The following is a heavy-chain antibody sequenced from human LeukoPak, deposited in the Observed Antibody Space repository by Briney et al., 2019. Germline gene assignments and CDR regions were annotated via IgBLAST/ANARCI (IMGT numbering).Heavy chain of an antibody. Sequence: GGSLRLSCAASGFTFSSYAMHWVRQAPGKGLEWVADISYDGSNKYYADSVKGRFTISRDNSKNTLYLQMNSLRAEDTAVYYCARGPYYYDSSLPFDYWGQGTLVTVSS. CDR3: ARGPYYYDSSLPFDY. CDR2: ISYDGSNK. D-gene: IGHD3-22*01. J-gene: IGHJ4*02. V-gene: IGHV3-30*04. CDR1: GFTFSSYA.